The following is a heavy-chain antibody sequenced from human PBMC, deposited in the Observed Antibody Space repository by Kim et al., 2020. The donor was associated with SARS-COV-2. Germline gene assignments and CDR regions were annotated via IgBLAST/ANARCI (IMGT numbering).Heavy chain of an antibody. Sequence: SETLSLTCTVSGGSISSEDYYWSWIRQPPGKGLEWIGYTSHSGSTYYNPSLKSRITISTDTSKNHFSLTLTSVTTADTAVYYCATAAGDAFDLRGQGTLV. CDR3: ATAAGDAFDL. D-gene: IGHD6-13*01. J-gene: IGHJ3*01. CDR1: GGSISSEDYY. V-gene: IGHV4-30-4*01. CDR2: TSHSGST.